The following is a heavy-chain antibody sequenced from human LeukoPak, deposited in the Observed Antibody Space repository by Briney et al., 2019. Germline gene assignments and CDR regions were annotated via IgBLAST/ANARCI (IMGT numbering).Heavy chain of an antibody. Sequence: GASVKVSCKASGYTFSGYYMHWVRQAPGQGLEWLGRINPNSGGTNCAQKFQGRVTMTRDTSISTAYMELSRLRSDDTAVYYCARWMYYYDSSGYYSWGQGTLVTVSS. CDR3: ARWMYYYDSSGYYS. CDR1: GYTFSGYY. D-gene: IGHD3-22*01. J-gene: IGHJ4*02. V-gene: IGHV1-2*06. CDR2: INPNSGGT.